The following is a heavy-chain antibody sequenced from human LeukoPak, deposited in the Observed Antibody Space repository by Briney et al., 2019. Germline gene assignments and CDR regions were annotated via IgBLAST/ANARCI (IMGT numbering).Heavy chain of an antibody. Sequence: SETLSLTCTVSGYSISSGYYWGWIRQPPGKGLEWSGSFFHSGDTYYNPSLKSRVTISVDTSKNQFSLKVTSVTAADTAVYYCARDVTVTTPYYYYYMDVWGKGTTVTVSS. CDR1: GYSISSGYY. CDR2: FFHSGDT. J-gene: IGHJ6*03. V-gene: IGHV4-38-2*02. CDR3: ARDVTVTTPYYYYYMDV. D-gene: IGHD4-17*01.